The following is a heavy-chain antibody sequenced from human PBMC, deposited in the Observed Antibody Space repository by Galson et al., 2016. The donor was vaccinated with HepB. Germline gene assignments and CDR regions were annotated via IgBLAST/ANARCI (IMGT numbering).Heavy chain of an antibody. V-gene: IGHV3-23*01. CDR3: AKDSGSSSWYGGYYFDV. D-gene: IGHD6-13*01. CDR2: ISSTAGST. J-gene: IGHJ4*02. Sequence: SLRLSCAASGFTFSSHAINWVRQTPGKGLEWVSTISSTAGSTYYADSVKGRFTISRDNSKNTLHLQMNSLRAEDTAVYYCAKDSGSSSWYGGYYFDVWGQGTLVTVSS. CDR1: GFTFSSHA.